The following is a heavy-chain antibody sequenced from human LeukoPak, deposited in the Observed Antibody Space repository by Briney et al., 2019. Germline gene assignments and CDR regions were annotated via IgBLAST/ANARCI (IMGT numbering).Heavy chain of an antibody. CDR1: GFTFSSYG. Sequence: GGSLRLSCAASGFTFSSYGMHWVRHAPGKGLEWVAVISYDGSNKYYADSVKGRFTISRDNSKNTLYLQMNSLRAEDTAVYYCAKDGAVPFDYWGQGTLVTVSS. V-gene: IGHV3-30*18. CDR2: ISYDGSNK. J-gene: IGHJ4*02. D-gene: IGHD6-19*01. CDR3: AKDGAVPFDY.